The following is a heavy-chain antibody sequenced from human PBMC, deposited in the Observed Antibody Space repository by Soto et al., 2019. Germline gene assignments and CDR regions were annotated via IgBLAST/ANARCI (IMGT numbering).Heavy chain of an antibody. J-gene: IGHJ4*02. Sequence: QVQLVQSGAEVKKPGASVKVSCKASGYTFTSYGISWVRQAPGQGLEWMGWISAYNGNTNYAQKLQGRVTMTTDTSTSTAYIELRSLRAEDTAVYYGARAPFPHCGGQGPLDYWGQGTLVTVSS. CDR3: ARAPFPHCGGQGPLDY. CDR1: GYTFTSYG. V-gene: IGHV1-18*01. CDR2: ISAYNGNT. D-gene: IGHD4-17*01.